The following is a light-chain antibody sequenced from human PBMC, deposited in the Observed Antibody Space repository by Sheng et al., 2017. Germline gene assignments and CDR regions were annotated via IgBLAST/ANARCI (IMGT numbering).Light chain of an antibody. CDR1: QSISTY. Sequence: DIQMTQSPSSLSASVGDRVTITCRASQSISTYLCWYQQKPGKAPRLLLYAASTLQSGVPSRFSGSGSGTDFTLTISSLQPEDFATYYCQQTYSTVSFGPGTKVDI. V-gene: IGKV1-39*01. CDR2: AAS. J-gene: IGKJ3*01. CDR3: QQTYSTVS.